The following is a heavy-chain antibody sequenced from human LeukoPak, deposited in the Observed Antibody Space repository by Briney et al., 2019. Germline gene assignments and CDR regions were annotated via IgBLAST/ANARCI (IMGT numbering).Heavy chain of an antibody. J-gene: IGHJ4*02. V-gene: IGHV3-30-3*01. CDR3: ARDYYDILTGLLYYFDY. D-gene: IGHD3-9*01. CDR2: ISYDGSNK. Sequence: GGSLRLSCAASGFIFSSYVMHWVRQVPGKGLEWVAVISYDGSNKYYADSVMGRFTISRDNSKNRLYLQMNSLRAEDTAVYYCARDYYDILTGLLYYFDYWGQGTLVTVSS. CDR1: GFIFSSYV.